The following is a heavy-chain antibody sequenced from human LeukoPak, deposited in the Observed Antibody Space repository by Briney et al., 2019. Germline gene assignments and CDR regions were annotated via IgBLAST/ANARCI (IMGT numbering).Heavy chain of an antibody. CDR3: ARVRITMVRGVISDFDY. V-gene: IGHV1-2*02. J-gene: IGHJ4*02. Sequence: ASVKVSCKASGYTFTGYYMHWVRQAPGQGLEWMGWINPNSGGTNYAQKFQGRVTMTRDTSISTAYMELSRLRSDDTAVYYCARVRITMVRGVISDFDYWGQGTLVTVSS. CDR1: GYTFTGYY. CDR2: INPNSGGT. D-gene: IGHD3-10*01.